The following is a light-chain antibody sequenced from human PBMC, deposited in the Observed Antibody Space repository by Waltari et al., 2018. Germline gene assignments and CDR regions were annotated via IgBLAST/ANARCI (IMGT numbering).Light chain of an antibody. CDR3: SSYTSSSTYVV. Sequence: YPRHQGQAPKPFICDVSNVPSGVSNRFSGSKSGDTASLTISVLQAEDEADYYCSSYTSSSTYVVFGGGTKLTVL. V-gene: IGLV2-14*03. J-gene: IGLJ2*01. CDR2: DVS.